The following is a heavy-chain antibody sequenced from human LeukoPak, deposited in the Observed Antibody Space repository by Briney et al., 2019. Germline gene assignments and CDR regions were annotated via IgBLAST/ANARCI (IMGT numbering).Heavy chain of an antibody. CDR1: GYTFSSYW. D-gene: IGHD2-21*01. V-gene: IGHV5-51*01. J-gene: IGHJ6*02. CDR3: ASHPETTGYFGFDA. Sequence: GGSLRLSCTGSGYTFSSYWMSWVRQTPGKGLEWVGIIYPDDSQIKYRPSLEGQVTISVDKSINTAYLQWSSLKASDTAMYYCASHPETTGYFGFDAWGQGTTVTVFS. CDR2: IYPDDSQI.